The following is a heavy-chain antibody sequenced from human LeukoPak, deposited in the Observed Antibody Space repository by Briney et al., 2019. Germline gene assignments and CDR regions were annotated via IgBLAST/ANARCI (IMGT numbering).Heavy chain of an antibody. CDR1: GYTFTGYY. J-gene: IGHJ6*02. CDR2: INPNSGGT. CDR3: AREGGYGDYALGYYHYGMDV. V-gene: IGHV1-2*02. D-gene: IGHD4-17*01. Sequence: ASVKVSCKASGYTFTGYYMHWVRQAPGQGLEWMGWINPNSGGTNYAQKFQGRVTMTRDTSISTAYMELSRLRSDDTAVYYCAREGGYGDYALGYYHYGMDVWGQGTTVTVSS.